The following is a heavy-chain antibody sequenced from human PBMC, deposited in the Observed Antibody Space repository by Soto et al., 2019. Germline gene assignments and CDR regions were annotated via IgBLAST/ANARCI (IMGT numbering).Heavy chain of an antibody. CDR1: GFTFSSYA. D-gene: IGHD3-9*01. J-gene: IGHJ6*02. Sequence: GGSLSLSCAASGFTFSSYAMSWVRQAPGKGLEWVSAISGSGGSTYYADSVKGRFTISRDNSKNTLYLQMNSLRAEDTAVYYCAKAENLNYDICPMDVWGQGTTVTVSS. CDR2: ISGSGGST. CDR3: AKAENLNYDICPMDV. V-gene: IGHV3-23*01.